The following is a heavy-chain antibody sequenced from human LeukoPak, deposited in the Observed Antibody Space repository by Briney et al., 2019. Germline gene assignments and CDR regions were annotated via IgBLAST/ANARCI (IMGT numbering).Heavy chain of an antibody. CDR2: IKSKTDGGTT. D-gene: IGHD3-22*01. J-gene: IGHJ4*02. Sequence: GGSLRLSCAASGFTFSNAWMSWVRQAPGKGLEWVGRIKSKTDGGTTDYAAPVKGRFTISRDDSKNTLYLQMSSLKTEDTAVYYCTTDYHYYDSSGYYYFDYWGQGTLVTVSS. CDR3: TTDYHYYDSSGYYYFDY. V-gene: IGHV3-15*01. CDR1: GFTFSNAW.